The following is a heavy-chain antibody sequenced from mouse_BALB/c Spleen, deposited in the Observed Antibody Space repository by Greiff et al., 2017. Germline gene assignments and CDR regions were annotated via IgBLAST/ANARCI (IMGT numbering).Heavy chain of an antibody. V-gene: IGHV1S56*01. CDR1: GYTFTSYY. CDR3: AREGVYYRDAMDY. D-gene: IGHD2-1*01. CDR2: IYPGNVNT. Sequence: QVQLQQPGPELVKPGASVRISCKASGYTFTSYYIHWVKQRPGQGLEWIGWIYPGNVNTKYNEKFKGKATLTADKSSSTAYMQLSSLTSEDSAVYFCAREGVYYRDAMDYWGQGTSVTVSS. J-gene: IGHJ4*01.